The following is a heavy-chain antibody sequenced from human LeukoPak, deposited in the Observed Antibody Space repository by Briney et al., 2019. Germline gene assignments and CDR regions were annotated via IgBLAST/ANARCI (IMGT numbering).Heavy chain of an antibody. Sequence: GGSLRLSCAVSGFTFSVYSMNWVRQAPGKGLEWVSSITSGDFVYFADSLKGRFTISRDNAKSSLYLQMNSLRAEDTAVYYCARGGFNMVRGVIIPSNSYYYYMDIWGKGTTVTVSS. V-gene: IGHV3-21*01. CDR3: ARGGFNMVRGVIIPSNSYYYYMDI. CDR2: ITSGDFV. D-gene: IGHD3-10*01. CDR1: GFTFSVYS. J-gene: IGHJ6*03.